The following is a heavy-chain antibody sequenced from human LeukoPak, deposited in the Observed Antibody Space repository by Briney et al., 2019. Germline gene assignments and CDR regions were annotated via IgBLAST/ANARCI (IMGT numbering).Heavy chain of an antibody. J-gene: IGHJ4*02. Sequence: SETLSLTCTVSGGSVSRGSYYWSWTRQPPGKGLEWIGYIHHSGTTNYSPSLKSRVTISVDMSKNQFFLNLTTVTAADTAVYYCARGRLGATYWGQGTLVTVSS. D-gene: IGHD1-26*01. CDR2: IHHSGTT. CDR3: ARGRLGATY. V-gene: IGHV4-61*01. CDR1: GGSVSRGSYY.